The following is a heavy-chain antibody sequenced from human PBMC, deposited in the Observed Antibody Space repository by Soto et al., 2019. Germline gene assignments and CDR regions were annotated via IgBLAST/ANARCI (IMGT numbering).Heavy chain of an antibody. CDR3: ARDPYQLPFSYYYYGMDV. J-gene: IGHJ6*02. Sequence: QVQLVQSGAEVKKPGASVKVSCKASGYTFTSYGISWVRQAPGQGLEWMGWISAYNGNTNYAQKLQGRVTMTTDTSTSTVYMERRSLRSDDTAVYYCARDPYQLPFSYYYYGMDVWGQGTTVTVSS. CDR1: GYTFTSYG. D-gene: IGHD2-2*01. CDR2: ISAYNGNT. V-gene: IGHV1-18*01.